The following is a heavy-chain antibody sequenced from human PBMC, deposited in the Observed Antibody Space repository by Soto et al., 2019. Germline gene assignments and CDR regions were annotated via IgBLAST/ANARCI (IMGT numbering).Heavy chain of an antibody. V-gene: IGHV1-18*01. D-gene: IGHD1-26*01. J-gene: IGHJ4*02. CDR2: ISAHNGNT. CDR1: GYAFTTYG. Sequence: QVHLVQSGAEVKKPGASVKVSCQGSGYAFTTYGITWVRQAPGQGLEWLGWISAHNGNTNYAQKLQGRVTVTRDTSRSSAYMELRSLRYDDTAVYYCASGRYGDCLGQGALVTVSS. CDR3: ASGRYGDC.